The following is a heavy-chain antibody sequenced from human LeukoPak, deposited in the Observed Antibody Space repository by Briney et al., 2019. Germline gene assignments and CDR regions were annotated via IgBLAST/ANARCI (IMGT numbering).Heavy chain of an antibody. J-gene: IGHJ4*02. D-gene: IGHD3-10*01. V-gene: IGHV3-7*01. CDR1: GFTFSTYW. Sequence: GSLRLSRAASGFTFSTYWMTWVRQAPAKGLEWVANINQDGSETSYVDSVKGRFTISRDNAKNSMYLQMNSLRDEDTAVYYCARSLGNPDTDYWGQGTLVTVSS. CDR3: ARSLGNPDTDY. CDR2: INQDGSET.